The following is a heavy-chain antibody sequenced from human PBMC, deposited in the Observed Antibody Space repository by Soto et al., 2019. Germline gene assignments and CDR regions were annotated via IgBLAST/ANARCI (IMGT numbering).Heavy chain of an antibody. V-gene: IGHV3-48*03. CDR1: GFTFSSYE. Sequence: GGSLRLSCAASGFTFSSYEMNWVRQAPGKGLEWVSYISSSGSTIYYADSVKGRFTISRDNAKNSLYLQMNSLRAEDTAVYYCARGFYVCYDILTGYYTAAATCWFDPWGQGTLVTVSS. D-gene: IGHD3-9*01. J-gene: IGHJ5*02. CDR3: ARGFYVCYDILTGYYTAAATCWFDP. CDR2: ISSSGSTI.